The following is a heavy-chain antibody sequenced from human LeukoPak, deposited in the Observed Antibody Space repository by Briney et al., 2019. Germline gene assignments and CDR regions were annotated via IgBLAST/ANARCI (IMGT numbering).Heavy chain of an antibody. CDR1: DFRLNDYN. V-gene: IGHV3-30*02. CDR3: ARTEYCSPTSCKYASF. D-gene: IGHD2-2*01. CDR2: THRDGSGD. Sequence: GGSLRLSCAASDFRLNDYNIHWVRQAPGRGLDWVAFTHRDGSGDSYADSVRGRFAISRDRSKNTLYLQMNSLRVEDTAVYYCARTEYCSPTSCKYASFWGQGTMVTVSS. J-gene: IGHJ3*01.